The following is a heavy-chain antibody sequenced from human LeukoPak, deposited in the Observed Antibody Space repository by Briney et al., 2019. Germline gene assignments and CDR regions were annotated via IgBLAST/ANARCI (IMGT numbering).Heavy chain of an antibody. CDR2: ISTSSIYI. V-gene: IGHV3-21*04. CDR3: AKDWAWGRFEY. Sequence: GGSLRLSCAASGFTFSRHSMNWVRQAPGKGLEWVSSISTSSIYIYYADSVKGRFTISRDNSKNTVYLQMNSLRADDTAVYYCAKDWAWGRFEYWGQGTLVTVSS. D-gene: IGHD3-10*01. CDR1: GFTFSRHS. J-gene: IGHJ4*02.